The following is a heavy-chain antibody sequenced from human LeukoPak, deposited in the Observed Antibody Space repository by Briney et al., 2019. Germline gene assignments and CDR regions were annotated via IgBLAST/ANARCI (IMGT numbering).Heavy chain of an antibody. J-gene: IGHJ4*02. CDR3: ARANPSTQTPDY. V-gene: IGHV4-59*01. CDR1: GGSISSYY. Sequence: SETLSLTCTVPGGSISSYYWSWIRQPPGKGLEWIGYIYYSGSTNYNPSLKSRVTISVDTSKNQFSLKLSSVTAADTAVYYCARANPSTQTPDYWGQGTLVTVSS. CDR2: IYYSGST. D-gene: IGHD1-14*01.